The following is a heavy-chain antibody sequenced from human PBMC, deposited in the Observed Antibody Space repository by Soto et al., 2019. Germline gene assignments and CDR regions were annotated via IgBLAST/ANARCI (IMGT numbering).Heavy chain of an antibody. CDR2: IYYSGST. D-gene: IGHD3-3*01. CDR3: ARGRTGYDFWSGYRYYFDY. J-gene: IGHJ4*02. CDR1: GGSISSYY. V-gene: IGHV4-59*01. Sequence: PSETLSLTYTVSGGSISSYYWSWIRQPPGKGLEWIWYIYYSGSTNYNPSLKSRVTISVDTSKNQFSLKLSSVTAADTAVYYCARGRTGYDFWSGYRYYFDYWGQGTLVTVSS.